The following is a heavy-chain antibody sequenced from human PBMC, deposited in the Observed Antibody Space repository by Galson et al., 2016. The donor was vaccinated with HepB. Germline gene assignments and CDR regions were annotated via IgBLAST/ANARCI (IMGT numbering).Heavy chain of an antibody. Sequence: SLRLSCAASGFIFTDHWMQWVRQAPGKGLVLVSRVHPFGAVTKYADSVKGRFTTSRDNAQNTVYLQMNSLRVEDTAFYYCVRDGGHFELDVWGQGTTVTVSS. CDR2: VHPFGAVT. CDR1: GFIFTDHW. J-gene: IGHJ6*02. CDR3: VRDGGHFELDV. V-gene: IGHV3-74*01.